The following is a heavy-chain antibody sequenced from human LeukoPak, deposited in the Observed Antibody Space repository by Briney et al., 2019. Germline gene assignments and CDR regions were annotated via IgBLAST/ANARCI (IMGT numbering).Heavy chain of an antibody. CDR3: SRESGAFSPFGY. D-gene: IGHD1-26*01. Sequence: SETLSLTCGVSGGSISSTNWWSWVRQPPGQGLEWIGEISLSGVTNYNPSLKSRVTMSLDRSKNHLSLTLTSVTAADTAVYYCSRESGAFSPFGYWGQGTLVSVSS. J-gene: IGHJ4*02. V-gene: IGHV4-4*02. CDR2: ISLSGVT. CDR1: GGSISSTNW.